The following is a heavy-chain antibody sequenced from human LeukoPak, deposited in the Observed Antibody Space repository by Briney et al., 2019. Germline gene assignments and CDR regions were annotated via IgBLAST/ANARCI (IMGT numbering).Heavy chain of an antibody. CDR2: IWYDGSNR. V-gene: IGHV3-33*01. J-gene: IGHJ6*02. CDR3: ARDPYTVTNYYYYGMDV. CDR1: GFSFKTYG. D-gene: IGHD4-17*01. Sequence: GGSLRLSCAASGFSFKTYGMHWVRQAPGKGLEWVAIIWYDGSNRFYADSVKGRFTISRDNSKSTLYLQMNTLRAEDTAVYFCARDPYTVTNYYYYGMDVWGQGTTVTVSS.